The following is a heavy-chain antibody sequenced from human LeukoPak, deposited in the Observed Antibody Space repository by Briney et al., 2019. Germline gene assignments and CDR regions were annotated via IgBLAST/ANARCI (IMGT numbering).Heavy chain of an antibody. CDR2: IYYSGST. V-gene: IGHV4-39*07. J-gene: IGHJ4*02. D-gene: IGHD3-10*01. Sequence: SETLSLTCTVSGDSISGSSYYWGWIRQPPGKGLEWIGNIYYSGSTYYNPSLKSRVTISVDTSKNQFSLKLSSVTAADTAVYYCARISYYYHRGPDLALYYFDYWGQGPLVTVPP. CDR3: ARISYYYHRGPDLALYYFDY. CDR1: GDSISGSSYY.